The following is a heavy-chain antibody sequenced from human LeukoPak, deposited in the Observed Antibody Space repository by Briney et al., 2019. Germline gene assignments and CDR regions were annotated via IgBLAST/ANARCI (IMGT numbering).Heavy chain of an antibody. CDR2: ISAYNGNT. V-gene: IGHV1-18*04. CDR3: ARDQITYYYGSGSYYNVPGDY. CDR1: GYTFTSYG. D-gene: IGHD3-10*01. J-gene: IGHJ4*02. Sequence: ASVKVSCKASGYTFTSYGISWVRQAPGQGPEWMGWISAYNGNTNYAQKLQGRVTMTTDTSTSTAYMELRSLRSDDTAVYYCARDQITYYYGSGSYYNVPGDYWGQGTLVTVSS.